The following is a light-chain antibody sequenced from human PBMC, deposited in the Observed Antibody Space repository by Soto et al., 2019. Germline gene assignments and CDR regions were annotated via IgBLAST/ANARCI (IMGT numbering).Light chain of an antibody. Sequence: QLVLTQPPSASASPGESARLTCTLPSDINVRGYTIYWYQQKPGSPPRYLLYYYSDSDKGQGSGVPSRFSGSKDASANTGILVISGLQPEDEADYYCMIWPSNASGVFGGGTQLTVL. J-gene: IGLJ3*02. CDR3: MIWPSNASGV. CDR1: SDINVRGYT. V-gene: IGLV5-37*01. CDR2: YYSDSDK.